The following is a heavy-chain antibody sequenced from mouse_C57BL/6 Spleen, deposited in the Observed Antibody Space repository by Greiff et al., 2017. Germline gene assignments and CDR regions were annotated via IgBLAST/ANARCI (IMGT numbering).Heavy chain of an antibody. CDR3: ARRGITTVAHFDY. CDR1: GYTFTSYW. D-gene: IGHD1-1*01. V-gene: IGHV1-61*01. CDR2: IYPSDSET. Sequence: QVQLQQPGAELVRPGSSVKLSCKASGYTFTSYWMDWVKQRPGQGLEWIGNIYPSDSETHYNQKFKDKATLTVDKSSSTAYMQLSILTSEDSAVYYCARRGITTVAHFDYWGQGTTLTVSS. J-gene: IGHJ2*01.